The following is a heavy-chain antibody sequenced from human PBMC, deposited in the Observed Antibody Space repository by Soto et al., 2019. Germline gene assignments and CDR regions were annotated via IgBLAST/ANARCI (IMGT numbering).Heavy chain of an antibody. J-gene: IGHJ6*03. V-gene: IGHV1-18*01. D-gene: IGHD6-13*01. CDR1: GYTFTSYG. Sequence: ASVKVSCKASGYTFTSYGISWVRQAPGQGLEWMGWISAYNGNTNYAQKLQGRVTMTTDTSTSTAYMELRSLSSDDTAVYYCARLAQLVPPFYYYYYYMDVWGKGTTVTVSS. CDR3: ARLAQLVPPFYYYYYYMDV. CDR2: ISAYNGNT.